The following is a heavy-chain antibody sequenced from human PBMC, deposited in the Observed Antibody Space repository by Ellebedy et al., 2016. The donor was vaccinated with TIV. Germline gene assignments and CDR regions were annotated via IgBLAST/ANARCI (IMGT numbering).Heavy chain of an antibody. Sequence: SETLSLTCTVSGGPISNSNFYRGWIRQPPGKGLEWIGSLYSAGTTYYTPSLKSRITISVETSKNLFSLRLTSVTAADTAVYYCASFTWNNDFWGQGMLVTVSS. CDR2: LYSAGTT. D-gene: IGHD1/OR15-1a*01. J-gene: IGHJ4*02. CDR3: ASFTWNNDF. CDR1: GGPISNSNFY. V-gene: IGHV4-39*07.